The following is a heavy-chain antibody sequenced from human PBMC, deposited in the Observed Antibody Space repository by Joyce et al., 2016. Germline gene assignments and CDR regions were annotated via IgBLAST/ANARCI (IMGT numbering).Heavy chain of an antibody. D-gene: IGHD6-19*01. Sequence: QVQLQQWGAGLLKPSETLFLTCAVSGGHFRGFFWTWVRQPAGKGLEGIVDNNNSGVTNYNPSLKPRVNFSLDTSKNPFSLKLTSLSAADAAVYYCARSQWLAPLMYWGQGTPVTVSS. CDR3: ARSQWLAPLMY. CDR2: NNNSGVT. CDR1: GGHFRGFF. V-gene: IGHV4-34*01. J-gene: IGHJ4*02.